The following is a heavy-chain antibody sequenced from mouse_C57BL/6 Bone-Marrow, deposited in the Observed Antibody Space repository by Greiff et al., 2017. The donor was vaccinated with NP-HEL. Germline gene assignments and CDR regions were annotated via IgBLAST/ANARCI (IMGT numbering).Heavy chain of an antibody. D-gene: IGHD1-1*01. V-gene: IGHV5-16*01. Sequence: EVKLVESEGGLVQPGSSMKLSCTASGFTFSDYYMAWVSQVPDKGLEWVANINYDGSSTYYLDSLKSRFIISRDNAKNILYLQMSSLKSEDTATYYCARDNYGSSYGWYFDVWGTGTTVTVSS. CDR1: GFTFSDYY. J-gene: IGHJ1*03. CDR3: ARDNYGSSYGWYFDV. CDR2: INYDGSST.